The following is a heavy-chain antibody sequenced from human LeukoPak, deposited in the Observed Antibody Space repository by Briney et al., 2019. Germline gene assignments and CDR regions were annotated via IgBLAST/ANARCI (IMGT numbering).Heavy chain of an antibody. V-gene: IGHV3-21*04. CDR2: ISSGSSYI. J-gene: IGHJ4*02. Sequence: GGSLRLSCAASGFIFSTYSMNWVRQAPGKGLEWVSFISSGSSYIYYADSVKGRFTTSRDNAKNSLFLQMNSLRAEDAAIYYCTTDTWYSAGHWGQGTLVTVSS. D-gene: IGHD2-15*01. CDR1: GFIFSTYS. CDR3: TTDTWYSAGH.